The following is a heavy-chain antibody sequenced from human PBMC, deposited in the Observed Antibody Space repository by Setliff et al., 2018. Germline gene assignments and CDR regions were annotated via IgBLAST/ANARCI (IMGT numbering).Heavy chain of an antibody. CDR1: GGTFSSYA. Sequence: ASVKVSCKASGGTFSSYAISWVRQAPGQGLEWMGWISAYNGNTNYAQKLQGRVTMTTDTSTSTAYMELSSLRSEDTAVYYCARDVSGSEGSWGQGTLVTVSS. D-gene: IGHD1-26*01. CDR3: ARDVSGSEGS. CDR2: ISAYNGNT. J-gene: IGHJ4*02. V-gene: IGHV1-18*01.